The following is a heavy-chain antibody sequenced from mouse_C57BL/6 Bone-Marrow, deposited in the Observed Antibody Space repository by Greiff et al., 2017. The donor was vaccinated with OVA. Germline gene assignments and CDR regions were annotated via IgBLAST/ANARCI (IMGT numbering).Heavy chain of an antibody. J-gene: IGHJ4*01. CDR2: IHPNSGST. D-gene: IGHD2-5*01. CDR3: ARPPYYSNYGGYAMDY. Sequence: QVQLQQSGAELVKPGASVKLSCKASGYTFTSYWMHWVKQRPGQGLEWIGMIHPNSGSTNYNEKFKSKATLTVDKSSSTAYMQLSSLTSEDSAVYYCARPPYYSNYGGYAMDYWGQGTSVTVSS. CDR1: GYTFTSYW. V-gene: IGHV1-64*01.